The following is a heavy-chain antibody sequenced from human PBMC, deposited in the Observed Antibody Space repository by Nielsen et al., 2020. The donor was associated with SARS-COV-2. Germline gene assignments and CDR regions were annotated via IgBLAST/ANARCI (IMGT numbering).Heavy chain of an antibody. V-gene: IGHV3-23*01. Sequence: GESLKISCAASGFSFSSYAMTWVRQPPGKGLEWVSSIGTTGDKTFYADSVKGRFTLSRDKSKNTLYLQLNSLRAEDTAVFYCAKISGSQRHYFDFWGQGALVTVSS. J-gene: IGHJ4*02. CDR1: GFSFSSYA. CDR2: IGTTGDKT. CDR3: AKISGSQRHYFDF. D-gene: IGHD1-26*01.